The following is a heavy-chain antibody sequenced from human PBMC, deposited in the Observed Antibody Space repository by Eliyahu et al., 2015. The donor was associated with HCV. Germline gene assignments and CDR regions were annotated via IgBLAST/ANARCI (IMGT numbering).Heavy chain of an antibody. CDR2: IKEDGSET. V-gene: IGHV3-7*03. CDR3: ATGFGPKY. Sequence: EVQVVESGGDLVXPGGXLXXSCAVSGFTFSDSXMTWVRXFSGKGLEWVANIKEDGSETYYVDSVKGRFIISRDNAKNSLYLQMNRLRADDTAVYYCATGFGPKYWGPGTLVTVS. J-gene: IGHJ4*02. CDR1: GFTFSDSX. D-gene: IGHD3-16*01.